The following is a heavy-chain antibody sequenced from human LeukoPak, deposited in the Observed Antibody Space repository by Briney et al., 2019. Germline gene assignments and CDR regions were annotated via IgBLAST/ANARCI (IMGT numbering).Heavy chain of an antibody. J-gene: IGHJ4*02. CDR3: AKDEGVDYYGSGSRFDY. CDR1: GFTFDDYA. V-gene: IGHV3-9*01. D-gene: IGHD3-10*01. CDR2: IRWDSGTI. Sequence: GGSLRLSCAASGFTFDDYAMHWVRQAPGKGLEWVSGIRWDSGTIGYADSVKGRFTISRDNSKNTLHLQMNSLRGEDTAVYYCAKDEGVDYYGSGSRFDYWGQGTLVTVSS.